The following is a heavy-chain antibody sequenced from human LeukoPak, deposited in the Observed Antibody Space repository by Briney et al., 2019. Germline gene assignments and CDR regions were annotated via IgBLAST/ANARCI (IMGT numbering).Heavy chain of an antibody. J-gene: IGHJ6*03. CDR1: GGSISSYY. CDR2: IYYSGST. CDR3: ARVCDYYYYYYMDV. Sequence: SETLSLTCTVSGGSISSYYWSWIRQPPGKGLEWIGYIYYSGSTNYNPSLKSRVTISVDTSKNQFSLKLSSVTAADTAVYYCARVCDYYYYYYMDVWGKRTTVTVSS. V-gene: IGHV4-59*01.